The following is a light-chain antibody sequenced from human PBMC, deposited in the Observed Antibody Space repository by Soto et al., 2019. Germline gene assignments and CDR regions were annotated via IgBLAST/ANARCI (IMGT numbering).Light chain of an antibody. CDR2: TAS. CDR1: QSVSSNY. J-gene: IGKJ4*01. CDR3: QQYGSSPLT. Sequence: IVMTQSPATLSLSPGERATLSCRASQSVSSNYLAWHQQKPGQAPRLLIYTASSRATGIPDRFSGSGSGTDFTLTIRRLEPEDFAVYYCQQYGSSPLTFGGGTKVDIK. V-gene: IGKV3-20*01.